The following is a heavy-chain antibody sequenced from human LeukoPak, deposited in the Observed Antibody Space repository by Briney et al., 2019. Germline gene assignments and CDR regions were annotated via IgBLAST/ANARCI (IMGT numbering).Heavy chain of an antibody. CDR2: ISGSGGST. J-gene: IGHJ4*02. D-gene: IGHD3-3*01. CDR3: AKAPDYDFWSGYFDY. V-gene: IGHV3-23*01. Sequence: GGSLRLSCAASGFAFSSYAMSWVRQAPGKGLEWVSAISGSGGSTYYADSVKGRFTTSRDNSKNTLYLQMNSLRAEDTAVYYCAKAPDYDFWSGYFDYWGQGTLVTVSS. CDR1: GFAFSSYA.